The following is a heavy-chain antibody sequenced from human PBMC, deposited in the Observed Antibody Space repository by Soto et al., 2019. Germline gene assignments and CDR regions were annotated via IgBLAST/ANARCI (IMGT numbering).Heavy chain of an antibody. CDR1: GFSLSTRGVG. CDR2: IYWDDDK. CDR3: ARKNYGDYPTDY. J-gene: IGHJ4*02. V-gene: IGHV2-5*02. D-gene: IGHD4-17*01. Sequence: QITLKESGPPLVQPTQTLTLTCTFSGFSLSTRGVGVGWIRQPPGKALEWLAVIYWDDDKRYSPSLQSRLTITKDTSKNQVVLTMTNMDPVDTATYYCARKNYGDYPTDYWGQGTLVTVSS.